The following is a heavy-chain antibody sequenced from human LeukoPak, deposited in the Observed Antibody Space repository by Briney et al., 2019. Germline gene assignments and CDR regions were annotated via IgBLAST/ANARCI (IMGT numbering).Heavy chain of an antibody. CDR1: GFTFSSYS. Sequence: GGSLRLSCAASGFTFSSYSMNWVRQAPGKGLEWVSSISSSSSYIYYADSVKGRFTISRDNAKNSLYLQMNSLRAEDTAVYYCARAAGSRVVPAAWWFDPWGQGTLVTVSS. V-gene: IGHV3-21*01. D-gene: IGHD2-2*01. CDR2: ISSSSSYI. J-gene: IGHJ5*02. CDR3: ARAAGSRVVPAAWWFDP.